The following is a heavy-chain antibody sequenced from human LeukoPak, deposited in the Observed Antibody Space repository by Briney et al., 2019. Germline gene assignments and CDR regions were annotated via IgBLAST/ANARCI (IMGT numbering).Heavy chain of an antibody. CDR3: ATVKRAVSDTWLDL. Sequence: ASVKVSCKASGYPSSDYGFTWVRQAPGRGLEWMGWISAYNGNTDYAQKFQDRVTLTIDTSTSTAYLDLRSLRSDDTAVYYCATVKRAVSDTWLDLWGQGTLVTVSS. V-gene: IGHV1-18*01. CDR2: ISAYNGNT. D-gene: IGHD6-19*01. CDR1: GYPSSDYG. J-gene: IGHJ5*02.